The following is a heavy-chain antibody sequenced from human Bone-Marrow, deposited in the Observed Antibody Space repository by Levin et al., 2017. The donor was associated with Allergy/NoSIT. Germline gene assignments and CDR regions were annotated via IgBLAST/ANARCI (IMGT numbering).Heavy chain of an antibody. CDR3: ARGPIRGPTRY. D-gene: IGHD3-10*01. CDR2: INHSGST. Sequence: SETLSLTCAVYGGSFSGYYWSWIRQPPGKGLEWIGEINHSGSTNYNPSLKSRVTISVDTSKNQFSLKLISVTAADTAVYYCARGPIRGPTRYWGQGTLVTVSS. J-gene: IGHJ4*02. CDR1: GGSFSGYY. V-gene: IGHV4-34*01.